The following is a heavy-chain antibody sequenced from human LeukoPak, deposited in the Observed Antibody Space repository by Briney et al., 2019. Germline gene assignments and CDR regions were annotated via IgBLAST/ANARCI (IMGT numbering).Heavy chain of an antibody. CDR3: AKLKGYYDSSGYWDY. D-gene: IGHD3-22*01. J-gene: IGHJ4*02. CDR2: ISGSGTNT. Sequence: PGGSLRLSCAASGFTFDTYALSWVRRAPGKGLEWVSAISGSGTNTYYADSVKGRFTISRDNSKGTVFLQMNSLRAEDTAVYYCAKLKGYYDSSGYWDYWGQGTLVTVSS. CDR1: GFTFDTYA. V-gene: IGHV3-23*01.